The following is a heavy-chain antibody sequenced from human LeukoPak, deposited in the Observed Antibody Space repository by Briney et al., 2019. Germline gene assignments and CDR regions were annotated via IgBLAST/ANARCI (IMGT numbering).Heavy chain of an antibody. CDR1: GFTLSSHW. CDR2: IKQDESEI. D-gene: IGHD6-19*01. CDR3: ARDIGAWSAY. Sequence: GSLSLSYVASGFTLSSHWMHWVRQAPRKGLEWVANIKQDESEIYYVDSVKGRFTISRDNAENSLYLQMNSLRAEDTAVYYCARDIGAWSAYWGQGTLVTVSS. J-gene: IGHJ4*02. V-gene: IGHV3-7*01.